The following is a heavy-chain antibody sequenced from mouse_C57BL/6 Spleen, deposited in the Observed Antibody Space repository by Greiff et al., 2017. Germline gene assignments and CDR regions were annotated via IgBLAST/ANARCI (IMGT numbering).Heavy chain of an antibody. CDR2: IDPSDSYT. V-gene: IGHV1-69*01. Sequence: QVQLHQPGAELVMPGASVKLSCKASGYTFTSYWMHWVKQRPGQGLEWIGEIDPSDSYTNYNQKFKGKSTLTVDKSSSTAYMQLSSLTSEDSAVYYCARTGSSAWFAYWGQGTLVTVSA. D-gene: IGHD1-1*01. CDR3: ARTGSSAWFAY. CDR1: GYTFTSYW. J-gene: IGHJ3*01.